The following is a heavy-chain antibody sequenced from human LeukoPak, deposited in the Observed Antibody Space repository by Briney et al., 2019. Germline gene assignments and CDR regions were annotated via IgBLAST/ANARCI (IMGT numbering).Heavy chain of an antibody. J-gene: IGHJ4*02. D-gene: IGHD4-17*01. CDR1: GVSFDDYY. CDR3: TRMTTGHDY. Sequence: SETLSLTCAVSGVSFDDYYWSWVRQTPGKGQEWMGEINHSGYTNDSPSLKSQVTLSIDTSRKQFSLNLRSVTVADAGIYYCTRMTTGHDYWGQGTLVTVSS. V-gene: IGHV4-34*01. CDR2: INHSGYT.